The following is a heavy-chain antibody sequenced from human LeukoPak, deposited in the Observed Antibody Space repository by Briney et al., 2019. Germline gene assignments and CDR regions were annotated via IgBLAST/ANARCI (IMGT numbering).Heavy chain of an antibody. D-gene: IGHD2-15*01. J-gene: IGHJ4*02. CDR3: ARILGYCSGGSCYSFDY. CDR1: GYSISSGYY. Sequence: PSETLSLTCTVSGYSISSGYYWGWIRQPPGKGLEWIGSIYHSGSTYYNPSLKSRVTISVDTSKNQFSLKLSSVTAADTAVYYCARILGYCSGGSCYSFDYWGQGTLVTVSS. V-gene: IGHV4-38-2*02. CDR2: IYHSGST.